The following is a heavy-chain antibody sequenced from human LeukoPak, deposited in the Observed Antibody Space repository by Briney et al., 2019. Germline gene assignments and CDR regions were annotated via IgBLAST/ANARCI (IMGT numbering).Heavy chain of an antibody. J-gene: IGHJ5*02. Sequence: GGSLRLSCAASGLTFSSHTMNWVRQAPGKGLEYISSVTNGGITYYADSVKGRFTISRDNSKNTLYLQMNSLRAEDTAVYYCAKDRTGYSYGYFLSPWGQGTLVTVSS. CDR2: VTNGGIT. CDR3: AKDRTGYSYGYFLSP. D-gene: IGHD5-18*01. CDR1: GLTFSSHT. V-gene: IGHV3-23*01.